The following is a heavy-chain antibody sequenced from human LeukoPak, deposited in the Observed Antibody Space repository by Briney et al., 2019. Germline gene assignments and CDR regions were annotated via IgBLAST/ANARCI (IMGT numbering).Heavy chain of an antibody. D-gene: IGHD3-22*01. J-gene: IGHJ4*02. CDR2: INHSGST. V-gene: IGHV4-34*01. CDR3: ARYYGTTGSLDY. CDR1: GGSFSGYY. Sequence: SETLSLTCAVYGGSFSGYYWSWIRQPPGKGLEWIGEINHSGSTNYNPSLKSRVTISVDTSKNQFSLKLSSVTAADTAVYYCARYYGTTGSLDYWGQGTLVTVSS.